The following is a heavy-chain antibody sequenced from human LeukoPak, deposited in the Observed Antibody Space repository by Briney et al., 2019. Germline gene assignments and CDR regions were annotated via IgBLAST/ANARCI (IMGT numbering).Heavy chain of an antibody. D-gene: IGHD1-26*01. V-gene: IGHV3-23*01. CDR3: AKDKPAYYSGRRGPLLYFDY. J-gene: IGHJ4*02. CDR2: ISGSGGST. Sequence: PGGSLRLSCAASGFTFSSYDMSWVRQAPGKGLEWVSAISGSGGSTYYADSVKGRFTISRDNSKNTLYLQMNSLRAEDTAVYYYAKDKPAYYSGRRGPLLYFDYWGQGTLVTVSS. CDR1: GFTFSSYD.